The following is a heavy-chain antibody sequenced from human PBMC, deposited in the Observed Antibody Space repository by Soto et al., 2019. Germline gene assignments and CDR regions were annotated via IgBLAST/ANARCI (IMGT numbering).Heavy chain of an antibody. V-gene: IGHV3-30*18. Sequence: GGSLKLSCETSAFTFPSYGMHWVRQDPGKGLEWVASISYDGSNKDYADSVKGRFTISRDNSKNTLYLQMNSLRAEDTAVYYCAKDLGSGSYLFDAFDIWGQGTMVTVSS. J-gene: IGHJ3*02. CDR1: AFTFPSYG. CDR2: ISYDGSNK. D-gene: IGHD1-26*01. CDR3: AKDLGSGSYLFDAFDI.